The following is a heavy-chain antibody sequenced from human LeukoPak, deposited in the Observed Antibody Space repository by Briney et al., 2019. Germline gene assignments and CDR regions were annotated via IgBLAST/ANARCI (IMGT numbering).Heavy chain of an antibody. D-gene: IGHD3-16*01. CDR3: AKDQGGSYYDYVWGSYLFDY. V-gene: IGHV3-30*02. Sequence: PGGSLRLSCEGSGFTFGHNGMHWVRQAPGKGLEWVAFIRYDGSNKYYADSVKGRFTISRDNSKNTLYLQMNSLRAEDTAVYYCAKDQGGSYYDYVWGSYLFDYWGQGTLVTVSS. J-gene: IGHJ4*02. CDR2: IRYDGSNK. CDR1: GFTFGHNG.